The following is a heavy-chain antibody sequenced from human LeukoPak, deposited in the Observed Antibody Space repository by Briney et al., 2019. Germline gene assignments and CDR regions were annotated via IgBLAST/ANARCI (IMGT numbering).Heavy chain of an antibody. V-gene: IGHV1-69*06. CDR2: ITPIFGST. CDR1: GGSLISYS. CDR3: ARVLARGVLYT. J-gene: IGHJ5*02. Sequence: SVKVPCKASGGSLISYSISWVRQAPGQGLEWMGGITPIFGSTDYAQKFQGRVTMTADKSTNTAYMELSSLRSEDTAVYYCARVLARGVLYTWGQGALVTVSS. D-gene: IGHD3-10*01.